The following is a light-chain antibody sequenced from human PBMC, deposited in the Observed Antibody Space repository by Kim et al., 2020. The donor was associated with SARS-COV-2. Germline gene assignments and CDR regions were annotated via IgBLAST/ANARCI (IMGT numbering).Light chain of an antibody. V-gene: IGLV1-44*01. J-gene: IGLJ3*02. CDR1: SSNSRSST. CDR3: AAWDGSLNAWV. CDR2: SNT. Sequence: GLRGTISVSGGSSNSRSSTVSWCQKYTDTAPKLLMFSNTERPSGVPDRFSGSKSGTSASVAISGLQSEDEADYYCAAWDGSLNAWVFGGGTQLTVL.